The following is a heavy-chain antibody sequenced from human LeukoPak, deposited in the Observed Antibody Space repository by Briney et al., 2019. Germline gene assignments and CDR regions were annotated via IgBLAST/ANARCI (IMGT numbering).Heavy chain of an antibody. CDR2: ISSSSSTI. D-gene: IGHD3-3*01. CDR3: ARDALPYEGWFDP. J-gene: IGHJ5*02. Sequence: GGSLRLSCAASGFTFSSYSMNWVRQAPGKGLEWVSYISSSSSTIYYADSVKGRFTISRDNAKNSLYLQMNSLRAEDTAVYYCARDALPYEGWFDPWGQGTLVTVSS. CDR1: GFTFSSYS. V-gene: IGHV3-48*01.